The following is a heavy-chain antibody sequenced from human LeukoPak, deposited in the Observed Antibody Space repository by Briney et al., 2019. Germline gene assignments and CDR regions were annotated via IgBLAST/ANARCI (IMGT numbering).Heavy chain of an antibody. Sequence: GRSLRLSCAASGFTFSSYGMHWVRQAPGKGLEWVAVISYDGSNKYYADSVKGRFTISRGNSKNTLYLQMNSLRAEDTAVYYCAKVDDISAVFDYWGQGTLVTVSS. CDR1: GFTFSSYG. CDR3: AKVDDISAVFDY. CDR2: ISYDGSNK. D-gene: IGHD3-9*01. J-gene: IGHJ4*02. V-gene: IGHV3-30*18.